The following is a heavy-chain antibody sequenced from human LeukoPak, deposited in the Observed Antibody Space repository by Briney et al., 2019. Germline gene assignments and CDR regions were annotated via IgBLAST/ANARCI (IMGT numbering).Heavy chain of an antibody. CDR3: VRVVTTSSGWYHFDN. CDR2: ISGSGGST. CDR1: GFTFSSYA. V-gene: IGHV3-23*01. D-gene: IGHD6-13*01. J-gene: IGHJ4*02. Sequence: GGSLRLSCAASGFTFSSYAMSWVRQAPGKGLEWVSGISGSGGSTHYADSVKGRFTISRDNSKNTLFLQMNSLRAEDTAVYYCVRVVTTSSGWYHFDNWGQGTLVTVSS.